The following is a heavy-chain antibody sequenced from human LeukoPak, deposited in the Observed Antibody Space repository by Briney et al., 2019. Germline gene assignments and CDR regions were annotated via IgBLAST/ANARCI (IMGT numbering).Heavy chain of an antibody. CDR1: GFTFSSYA. CDR2: ISGSGGST. V-gene: IGHV3-23*01. J-gene: IGHJ4*02. Sequence: GGSLRLSCAASGFTFSSYARSWVRQAPGKGLEWVSAISGSGGSTYYADSVKGRFTISRDNSKNTLYLQMNSLRAEDTAVYYCAKDGRGSSSGSPYYFDYWGQGTLVTVSS. CDR3: AKDGRGSSSGSPYYFDY. D-gene: IGHD3-22*01.